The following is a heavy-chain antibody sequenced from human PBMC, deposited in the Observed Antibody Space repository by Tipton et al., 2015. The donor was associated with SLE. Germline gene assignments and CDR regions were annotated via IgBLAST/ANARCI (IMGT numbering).Heavy chain of an antibody. D-gene: IGHD3-3*01. Sequence: SLRLSCAASGFTFSSYAMHWVRQAPGKGLEWVAVISYDGSNKYYADSVKGRFTISRDNSKTTLHLQMNSLRAEDTAVYYCARDATYYDFWSGPLDYWGQGTLVTVSS. V-gene: IGHV3-30-3*01. CDR2: ISYDGSNK. CDR3: ARDATYYDFWSGPLDY. J-gene: IGHJ4*02. CDR1: GFTFSSYA.